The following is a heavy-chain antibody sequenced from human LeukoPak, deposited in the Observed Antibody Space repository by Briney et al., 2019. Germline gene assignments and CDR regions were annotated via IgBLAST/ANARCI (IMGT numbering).Heavy chain of an antibody. CDR3: AKDIKGYSSSSLFLA. Sequence: HPGGSLRLSCAASGFTFSSYAMSWVRQAPGKGLEWVSAISGSGGSTYYADSVKGRFTISRDNSKNTLYRQMNSLRAEDTAVFYCAKDIKGYSSSSLFLAWGQGTLVTVSS. CDR2: ISGSGGST. D-gene: IGHD6-6*01. J-gene: IGHJ4*02. CDR1: GFTFSSYA. V-gene: IGHV3-23*01.